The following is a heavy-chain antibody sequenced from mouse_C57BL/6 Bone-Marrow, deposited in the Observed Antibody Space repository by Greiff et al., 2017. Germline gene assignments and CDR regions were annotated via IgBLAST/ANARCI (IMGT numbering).Heavy chain of an antibody. J-gene: IGHJ2*01. D-gene: IGHD1-1*01. CDR2: IYPRSGNT. CDR3: ARGANYYGSRTYFDY. CDR1: GYTFTSYG. V-gene: IGHV1-81*01. Sequence: VKLMESGAELARPGASVKLSCKASGYTFTSYGISWVKQRTGQGLEWIGEIYPRSGNTYYNEKFKGKATLTADKSSSTAYMELRSLTSEDSAVYFCARGANYYGSRTYFDYWGQGTTLTVSS.